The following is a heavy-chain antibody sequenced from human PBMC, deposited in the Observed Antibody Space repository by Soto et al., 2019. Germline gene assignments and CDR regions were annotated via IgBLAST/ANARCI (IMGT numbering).Heavy chain of an antibody. D-gene: IGHD3-22*01. CDR1: GGSISSGDYY. CDR3: ASSTYYYDSNSYPGYFDY. J-gene: IGHJ4*02. Sequence: PSETLSLTCTVSGGSISSGDYYWSWIRQPPGKGLEWIGYIYYSGSTYYNPSLKSRVTISVDTSKNQFSLKLSSVTAADTAVYYCASSTYYYDSNSYPGYFDYWGQGTLVTVSS. CDR2: IYYSGST. V-gene: IGHV4-30-4*01.